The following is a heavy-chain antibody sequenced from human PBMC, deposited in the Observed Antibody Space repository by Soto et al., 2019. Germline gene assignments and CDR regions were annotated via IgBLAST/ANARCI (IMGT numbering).Heavy chain of an antibody. CDR1: GYTFTSYD. V-gene: IGHV1-8*01. J-gene: IGHJ6*02. D-gene: IGHD2-2*01. CDR2: MNPNSGNT. CDR3: ARYPYYYYGMDV. Sequence: VSVKVSCKASGYTFTSYDINWVRQATGQGLEWMGWMNPNSGNTGYAQKFQGRVTMTRNTSISTAYMELSSLRSEDTAVYYCARYPYYYYGMDVWGQGTTVTVSS.